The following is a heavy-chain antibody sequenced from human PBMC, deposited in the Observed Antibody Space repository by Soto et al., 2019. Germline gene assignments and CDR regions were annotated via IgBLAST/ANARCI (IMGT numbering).Heavy chain of an antibody. D-gene: IGHD6-19*01. V-gene: IGHV3-15*07. CDR1: SFTFNNAW. CDR3: AKDRAVADTEIFDY. Sequence: PGGSLRLSCVASSFTFNNAWMNWVRQAPEKGLEWIGLIKNKAAGGTALYATSMKGRFTISRDDSKNTLYLQINNLKTEDTAVYFCAKDRAVADTEIFDYWGQGTLVTVSS. CDR2: IKNKAAGGTA. J-gene: IGHJ4*02.